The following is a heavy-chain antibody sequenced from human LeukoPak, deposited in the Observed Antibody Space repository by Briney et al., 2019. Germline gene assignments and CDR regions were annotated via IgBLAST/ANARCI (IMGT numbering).Heavy chain of an antibody. J-gene: IGHJ4*02. Sequence: SETLSLTCTVSGASISSYYWNWIRQPPGKGLEWIGYIYYSGNTNYNPSLKSRVTMSVDTSKNQFSLKVTSVTAADTAVYYCASYDIVGRTFDYWGQGTLVTVSS. D-gene: IGHD3-9*01. CDR3: ASYDIVGRTFDY. V-gene: IGHV4-59*12. CDR1: GASISSYY. CDR2: IYYSGNT.